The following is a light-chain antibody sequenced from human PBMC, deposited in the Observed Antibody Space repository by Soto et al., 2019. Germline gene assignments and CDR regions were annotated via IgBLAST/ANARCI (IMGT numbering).Light chain of an antibody. CDR3: SSYTSSSTYV. CDR1: SSDVGGYNY. V-gene: IGLV2-14*03. CDR2: DVS. J-gene: IGLJ1*01. Sequence: QSALTQPASVSGSPGQSITISCTGTSSDVGGYNYVSWYQQHPGKVPKLMIYDVSNRPSGVSTRFSGSKSGNTASLTISWLQAEDEADYYCSSYTSSSTYVFGIGTKLTVL.